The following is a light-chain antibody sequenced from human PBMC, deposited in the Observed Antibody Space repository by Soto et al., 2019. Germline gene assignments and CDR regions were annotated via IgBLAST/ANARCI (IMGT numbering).Light chain of an antibody. V-gene: IGKV3-15*01. CDR1: QSVDIN. Sequence: EIVLTQSPATLSVSPGERVTLSCRVSQSVDINLAWYQQKPGQAPRLLIYGASTRATDMSGTFSGRGSGTEFTLTISNVRPEDFAVYYCQQYRSWPRTFGQGTKVEIK. J-gene: IGKJ1*01. CDR2: GAS. CDR3: QQYRSWPRT.